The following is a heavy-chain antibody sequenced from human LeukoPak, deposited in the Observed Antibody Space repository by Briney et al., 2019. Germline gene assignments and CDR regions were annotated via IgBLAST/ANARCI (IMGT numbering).Heavy chain of an antibody. CDR1: GFTFSSYS. CDR3: ASHFRPVTTAFDI. CDR2: ISSSGSTI. J-gene: IGHJ3*02. Sequence: GGSLRLSCAASGFTFSSYSMNWVRQAPGKGLEWVSYISSSGSTIYYADSVKGRFTISRDNAKNSLYLQMNSLRAEDTAVYYCASHFRPVTTAFDIWGQGTMVTVSS. D-gene: IGHD4-17*01. V-gene: IGHV3-48*04.